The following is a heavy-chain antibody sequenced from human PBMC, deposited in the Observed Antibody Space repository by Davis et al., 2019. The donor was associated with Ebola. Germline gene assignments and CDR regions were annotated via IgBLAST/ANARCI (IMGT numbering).Heavy chain of an antibody. D-gene: IGHD6-19*01. CDR2: ISSNGGST. CDR3: VKGRALVAVAGNDY. Sequence: GESLKISCSASGFTFSSYAMHWVRQAPGKGLEYVSAISSNGGSTYYADSVKGRFTISRDNSKNTLYLQMSSLRAEDTAAYYCVKGRALVAVAGNDYWGQGTLVTVSS. CDR1: GFTFSSYA. J-gene: IGHJ4*02. V-gene: IGHV3-64D*08.